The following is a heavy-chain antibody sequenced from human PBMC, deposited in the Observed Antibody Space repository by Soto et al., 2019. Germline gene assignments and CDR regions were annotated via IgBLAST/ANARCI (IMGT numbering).Heavy chain of an antibody. J-gene: IGHJ3*01. CDR3: ARDVAPVAGSRGDACDV. V-gene: IGHV6-1*01. CDR2: TYYRSKWNN. D-gene: IGHD6-19*01. Sequence: SQTLSLTCAISGASVSRNSAAWNWIRQSPSRGLEWLVRTYYRSKWNNAYAISVKSRITINPDTSKNQFSLHLNSVTPQDTAVYYCARDVAPVAGSRGDACDVWGQGTMVTVSS. CDR1: GASVSRNSAA.